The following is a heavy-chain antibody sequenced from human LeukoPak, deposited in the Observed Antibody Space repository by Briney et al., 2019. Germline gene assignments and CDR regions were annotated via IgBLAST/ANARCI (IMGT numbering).Heavy chain of an antibody. Sequence: SETLSLTCTVSGGSISSGGYYWSWIRQHPGKGLEWIGYIYYSGSTYYNPSLKSRVTISVDMSKNQFSLKLSSVTAADTAVYYCARGSVYGNYKDYWGQGTLVSVSS. CDR2: IYYSGST. D-gene: IGHD4-11*01. V-gene: IGHV4-31*03. CDR1: GGSISSGGYY. CDR3: ARGSVYGNYKDY. J-gene: IGHJ4*02.